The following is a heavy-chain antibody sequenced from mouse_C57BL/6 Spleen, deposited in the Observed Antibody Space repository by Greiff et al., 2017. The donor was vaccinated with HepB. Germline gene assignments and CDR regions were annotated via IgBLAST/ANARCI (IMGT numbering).Heavy chain of an antibody. D-gene: IGHD1-1*01. CDR3: ARRGGSHCFDY. V-gene: IGHV5-6*02. Sequence: EVKLVESGGDLVKPGGSLKLSCAASGFTFSSYGMSWVRQTPDKRLEWVATISSGGSYTYYPDSVKGRFTISRDNAKNTLYLQMSSLKSEDTAMYYCARRGGSHCFDYWGQGTTLTVSS. J-gene: IGHJ2*01. CDR2: ISSGGSYT. CDR1: GFTFSSYG.